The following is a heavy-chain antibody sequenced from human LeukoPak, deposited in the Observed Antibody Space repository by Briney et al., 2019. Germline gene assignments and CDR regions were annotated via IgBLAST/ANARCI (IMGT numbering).Heavy chain of an antibody. V-gene: IGHV1-8*01. Sequence: AASVTVSCKASGYTFTSYDISWVRQAPGQGLEWMGWMNPNSGNTGYAQKFQGRVTMTRNTSISTAYMELSSLRSEDTAVYYCARDVRLLGGWYWDYWGQGTLVTVSS. D-gene: IGHD6-19*01. CDR1: GYTFTSYD. J-gene: IGHJ4*02. CDR2: MNPNSGNT. CDR3: ARDVRLLGGWYWDY.